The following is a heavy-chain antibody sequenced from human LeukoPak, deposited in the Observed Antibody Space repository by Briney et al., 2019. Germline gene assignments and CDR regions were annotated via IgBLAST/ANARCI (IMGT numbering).Heavy chain of an antibody. CDR1: GGSINSYY. D-gene: IGHD2-15*01. Sequence: PSETLSLTCTVSGGSINSYYWSWIRQPPGKGLEWIGYIYYSGSTNYNPSLKSRVTISVDTSKNQFSLRLSSVTAADTAVYYCARGYGGSRSFDPWGQGNLVTVSS. J-gene: IGHJ5*02. CDR2: IYYSGST. CDR3: ARGYGGSRSFDP. V-gene: IGHV4-59*01.